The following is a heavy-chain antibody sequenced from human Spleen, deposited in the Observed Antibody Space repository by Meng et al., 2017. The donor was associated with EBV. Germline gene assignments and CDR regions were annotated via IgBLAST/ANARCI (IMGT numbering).Heavy chain of an antibody. J-gene: IGHJ4*02. Sequence: QLHLQGSGPGLVKPSVTLSLTGSGSGGYISSRGYPWAWIRQPPGKGLEWIGNFYYSGTTYYKSSLQSRVTMSVDTSKNQFSLRVTSVIAADTAVYYCARGYNGFFDHWGQGTLVTVSS. CDR2: FYYSGTT. D-gene: IGHD5-12*01. V-gene: IGHV4-39*07. CDR1: GGYISSRGYP. CDR3: ARGYNGFFDH.